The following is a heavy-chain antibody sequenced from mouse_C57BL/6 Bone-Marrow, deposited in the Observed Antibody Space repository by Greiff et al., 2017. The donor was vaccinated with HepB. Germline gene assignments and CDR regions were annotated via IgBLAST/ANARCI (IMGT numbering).Heavy chain of an antibody. V-gene: IGHV1-5*01. Sequence: VQLQQSGTVLARPGASVKMSCKTSGYTFTSYWMHWVKQRPGQGLEWIGAIYPGNSDTSYNQKFKGKAKLTAVTSASTAYMELSSLTNEDSAVYYCTLITTVVAPFDYWGKGTTLTVSS. CDR3: TLITTVVAPFDY. D-gene: IGHD1-1*01. CDR1: GYTFTSYW. CDR2: IYPGNSDT. J-gene: IGHJ2*01.